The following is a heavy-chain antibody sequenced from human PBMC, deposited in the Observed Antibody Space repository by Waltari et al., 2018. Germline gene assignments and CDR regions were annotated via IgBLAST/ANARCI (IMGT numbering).Heavy chain of an antibody. CDR3: ARDQDGESFYYAMNV. D-gene: IGHD1-26*01. J-gene: IGHJ6*02. V-gene: IGHV3-33*01. Sequence: QEKLVESGGGVVQSGRSLKLSCDASGFSFTNYGMHWVRHAPGKGRGWVSMRGYDGIKKDYADAVKGRVDISRDNSRNTLYRQMDSLRAEDTAVYFCARDQDGESFYYAMNVWGQGTAVTVSS. CDR2: RGYDGIKK. CDR1: GFSFTNYG.